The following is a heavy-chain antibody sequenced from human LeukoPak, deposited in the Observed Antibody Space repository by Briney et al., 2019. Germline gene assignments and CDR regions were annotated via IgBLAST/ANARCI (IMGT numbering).Heavy chain of an antibody. V-gene: IGHV3-7*01. Sequence: GGSLRLSCAASGFTFSSYWMSWVRQAPEKGLEWVAKIKPDGSEIYHVDSVQGRFTISRDNAKNSLYLQMNSLRAEDTAVYYCATSRFYLESWGQGALVTVSS. CDR3: ATSRFYLES. J-gene: IGHJ4*02. CDR1: GFTFSSYW. CDR2: IKPDGSEI.